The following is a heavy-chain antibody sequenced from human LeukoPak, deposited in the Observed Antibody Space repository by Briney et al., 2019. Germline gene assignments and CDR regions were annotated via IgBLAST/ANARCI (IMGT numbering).Heavy chain of an antibody. CDR1: GFTFSTYW. J-gene: IGHJ4*02. CDR3: ARDLPLPYCGGDCYSY. Sequence: GGSLRLSCAASGFTFSTYWMSWVRQAPGKGLEWLANIKQDGSEEYYVDSVKGRFTISRDNAKNSLYLQMNSLRADDTAEYYCARDLPLPYCGGDCYSYWGQGTLVTVSS. CDR2: IKQDGSEE. D-gene: IGHD2-21*02. V-gene: IGHV3-7*01.